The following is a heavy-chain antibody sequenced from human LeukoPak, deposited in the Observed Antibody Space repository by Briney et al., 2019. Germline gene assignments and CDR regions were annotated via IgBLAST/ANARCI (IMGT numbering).Heavy chain of an antibody. CDR2: ISGSGTST. J-gene: IGHJ4*02. CDR1: EFTFSSYA. Sequence: GGSLRLSCAASEFTFSSYALSWVRQAPGKGLEWVSAISGSGTSTYYADSVKGRFTISRDNSKNTLYLQMNSLRAEDTAVYYCAKGRGIYGSGSYSNLDYWGQGTLVTVSS. D-gene: IGHD3-10*01. V-gene: IGHV3-23*01. CDR3: AKGRGIYGSGSYSNLDY.